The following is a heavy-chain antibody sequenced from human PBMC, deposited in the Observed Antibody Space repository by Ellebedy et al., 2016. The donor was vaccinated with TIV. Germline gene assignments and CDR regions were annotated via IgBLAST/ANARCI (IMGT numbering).Heavy chain of an antibody. D-gene: IGHD6-19*01. V-gene: IGHV1-2*02. CDR3: ARGIAVAHFDS. Sequence: AASVKVSCKASGYTFTGLYMHWVRQAPGQGLEWMGWIDPNSGGTNYAQKFQGRVTMTRDTSISTAYMELNRVRSDDTAVYFGARGIAVAHFDSWGQGTLVTVSS. J-gene: IGHJ4*02. CDR1: GYTFTGLY. CDR2: IDPNSGGT.